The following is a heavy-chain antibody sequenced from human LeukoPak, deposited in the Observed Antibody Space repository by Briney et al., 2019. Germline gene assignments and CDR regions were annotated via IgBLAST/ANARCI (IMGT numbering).Heavy chain of an antibody. CDR1: GGSISSYY. J-gene: IGHJ5*02. Sequence: SETLSLTCTVSGGSISSYYWSWIRQPPGKGLEWMGYIYYSGSTNYNPSLKSRVTISVATSKNQFSLKLSSVTAADTAVYYCARRGSSSGERWFDPWGQGTLVTVSS. CDR3: ARRGSSSGERWFDP. D-gene: IGHD6-6*01. V-gene: IGHV4-59*08. CDR2: IYYSGST.